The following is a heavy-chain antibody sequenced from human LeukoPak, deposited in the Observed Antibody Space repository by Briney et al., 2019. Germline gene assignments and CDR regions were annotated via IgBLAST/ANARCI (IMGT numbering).Heavy chain of an antibody. D-gene: IGHD7-27*01. CDR1: GFTFSSSW. J-gene: IGHJ4*02. V-gene: IGHV3-74*01. CDR2: INSDGSTT. CDR3: ARTMWGFDY. Sequence: QPGGSLRLSCAASGFTFSSSWMHWVRQAPGKGLVWVSRINSDGSTTTYADSVKGRFAISRDNAKNSLFLQMNSLRVEDTAVYYCARTMWGFDYWGQGTLVTVSS.